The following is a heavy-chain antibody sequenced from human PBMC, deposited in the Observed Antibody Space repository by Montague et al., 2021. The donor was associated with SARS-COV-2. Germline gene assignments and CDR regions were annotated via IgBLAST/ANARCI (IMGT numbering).Heavy chain of an antibody. V-gene: IGHV4-34*01. D-gene: IGHD3-22*01. J-gene: IGHJ5*02. CDR2: INHSGST. Sequence: SETLSLTCAVYGGSFSGYYWSWICQPPGKGLEWIGEINHSGSTNYNPSLKSRVTISVDTSKNQFSLKLSSVTAADTAVYYCARGPRITMIVVVINDIWFDPWGQGTLVTVSS. CDR1: GGSFSGYY. CDR3: ARGPRITMIVVVINDIWFDP.